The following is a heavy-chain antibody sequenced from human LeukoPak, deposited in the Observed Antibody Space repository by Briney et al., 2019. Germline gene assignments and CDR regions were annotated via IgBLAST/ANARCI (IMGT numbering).Heavy chain of an antibody. D-gene: IGHD3-10*01. V-gene: IGHV3-7*01. J-gene: IGHJ4*02. CDR1: GFTFSSYW. Sequence: PGGSLRLSCAASGFTFSSYWMSWVRQAPGKGQEWVANIKQDGSEKYYVDSVKGRFPISRDNAKNSLYLQMNSLRAEDTAVYYCARDTGIWFGESYFDYWGQGTLVTVSS. CDR2: IKQDGSEK. CDR3: ARDTGIWFGESYFDY.